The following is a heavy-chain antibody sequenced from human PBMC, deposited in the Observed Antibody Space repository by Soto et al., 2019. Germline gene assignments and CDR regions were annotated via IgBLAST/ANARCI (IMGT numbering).Heavy chain of an antibody. CDR2: IYYSGST. Sequence: SETLSLTCTVSGGSISSSRYYWGWIRQPPGKGLEWIGSIYYSGSTYYNPSLKSRVTISVDTSKNQFSLKLSSVTAADTAVYYCARHEVPNSLRYFDWSHRPPFDYWAREPWSPSPQ. D-gene: IGHD3-9*01. CDR3: ARHEVPNSLRYFDWSHRPPFDY. V-gene: IGHV4-39*01. CDR1: GGSISSSRYY. J-gene: IGHJ4*02.